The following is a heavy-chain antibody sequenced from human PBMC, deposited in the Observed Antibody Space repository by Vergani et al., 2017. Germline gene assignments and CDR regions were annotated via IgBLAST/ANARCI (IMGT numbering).Heavy chain of an antibody. D-gene: IGHD3-16*01. CDR1: GYIFSNFW. CDR2: IYPGDSQV. CDR3: ASGGHGAENGGALQL. V-gene: IGHV5-51*01. Sequence: EKPLVQSGSETKTPGVPLTISCHSFGYIFSNFWIGWVPRRPGGVRVGWWSIYPGDSQVKYNPTFRCQVIFSVDTSVNTAYLQWRSLQASDTATYFCASGGHGAENGGALQLWGQGTNITVSS. J-gene: IGHJ3*01.